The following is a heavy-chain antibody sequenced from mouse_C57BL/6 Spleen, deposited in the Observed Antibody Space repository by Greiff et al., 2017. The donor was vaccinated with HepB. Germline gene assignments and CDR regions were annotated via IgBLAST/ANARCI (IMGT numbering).Heavy chain of an antibody. V-gene: IGHV14-2*01. D-gene: IGHD1-1*01. CDR2: IDPEDGDT. CDR1: GFNIKDYY. J-gene: IGHJ3*01. CDR3: ASDYYDGTSFAY. Sequence: VQLQQSGAELVKPGASVKLSCTASGFNIKDYYMHWVKQRTEQGLEWIGRIDPEDGDTKYAPKFQGKATITADTSSNTAYLHLSSLTSEDTAVYDWASDYYDGTSFAYWGQGTLVTVSA.